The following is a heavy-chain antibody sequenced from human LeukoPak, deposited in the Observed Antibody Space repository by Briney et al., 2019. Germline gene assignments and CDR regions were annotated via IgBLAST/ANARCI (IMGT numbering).Heavy chain of an antibody. CDR2: ITSSSNYI. J-gene: IGHJ4*01. Sequence: GSLRLSCAASGFTLSSYEMHWVRQAPGQGLEWVSTITSSSNYIYYADSVKGRFTISRDNAGNSLYLQMNSLRAEDTAFYFCARTTIFGVAEWDFWGQEPWSPSPQ. CDR1: GFTLSSYE. D-gene: IGHD3-3*01. V-gene: IGHV3-21*01. CDR3: ARTTIFGVAEWDF.